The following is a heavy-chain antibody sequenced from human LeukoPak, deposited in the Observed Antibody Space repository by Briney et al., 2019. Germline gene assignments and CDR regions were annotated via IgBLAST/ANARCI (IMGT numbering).Heavy chain of an antibody. V-gene: IGHV1-8*02. CDR2: MNPNSGNT. CDR3: ARAQNRGNYYDSSGSFDY. D-gene: IGHD3-22*01. CDR1: GYTFTSYD. J-gene: IGHJ4*02. Sequence: ASVKVSCKASGYTFTSYDINWVRQATGQGLEWMGWMNPNSGNTGYAQKFQGRVTMTRNTSISTAYMELSSLRSEDTAVYYCARAQNRGNYYDSSGSFDYWGQETLVTVSS.